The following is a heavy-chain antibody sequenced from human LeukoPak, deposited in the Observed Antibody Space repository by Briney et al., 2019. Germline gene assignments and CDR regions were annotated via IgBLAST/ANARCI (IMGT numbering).Heavy chain of an antibody. V-gene: IGHV3-30*18. Sequence: GGSLRLSCTASGFTFSSYGMHWVRQAPGKGLEWVAVISYDGSNKYYADSVKGRFTISRDNSKNTLYLQMNSLRAEDTAVYYCAKDGFDYWGQGTLVTVSS. CDR1: GFTFSSYG. CDR3: AKDGFDY. J-gene: IGHJ4*02. CDR2: ISYDGSNK.